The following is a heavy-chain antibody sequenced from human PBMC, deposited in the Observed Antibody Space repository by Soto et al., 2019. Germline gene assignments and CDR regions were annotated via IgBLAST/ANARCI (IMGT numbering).Heavy chain of an antibody. CDR3: ARGGGVYDFWSGYYLYYYYYYMDV. CDR2: MNPNSGNT. Sequence: ASVKVCCKASGYTFTSYDINWVRQATGQGLEWMGWMNPNSGNTGYAQKFQGRVTMTRNTSISTAYMELSSLRSEDTAVYYCARGGGVYDFWSGYYLYYYYYYMDVWGKGTTVTVS. CDR1: GYTFTSYD. J-gene: IGHJ6*03. V-gene: IGHV1-8*01. D-gene: IGHD3-3*01.